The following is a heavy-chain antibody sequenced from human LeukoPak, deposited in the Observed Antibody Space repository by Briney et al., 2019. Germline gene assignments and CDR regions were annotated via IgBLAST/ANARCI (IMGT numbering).Heavy chain of an antibody. CDR2: VHYSGS. Sequence: PETLSLTCTVSGGSIRNFYWSWIRQSPGKGLEWIGYVHYSGSNYNPSLKSRVTISLDTSKSQFSLKVSSVTAADTATYYCARNDFWSGYYRVYFDYWGQGTLVTVSS. D-gene: IGHD3-3*01. CDR3: ARNDFWSGYYRVYFDY. J-gene: IGHJ4*02. CDR1: GGSIRNFY. V-gene: IGHV4-59*01.